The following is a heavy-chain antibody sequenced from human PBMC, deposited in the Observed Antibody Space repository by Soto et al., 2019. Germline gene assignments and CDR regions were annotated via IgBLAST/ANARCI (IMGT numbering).Heavy chain of an antibody. CDR2: VDPDSGGT. CDR3: GWFGGKFDY. V-gene: IGHV1-2*02. D-gene: IGHD3-3*01. Sequence: ASVKVSCKTSGYSFIDYYIHWVRQAPGQGLEWMGWVDPDSGGTNYAQNFQGRVTMTRDTSISTANVELSRLTFDDTAVYYCGWFGGKFDYWGQGTLVTVSS. J-gene: IGHJ4*02. CDR1: GYSFIDYY.